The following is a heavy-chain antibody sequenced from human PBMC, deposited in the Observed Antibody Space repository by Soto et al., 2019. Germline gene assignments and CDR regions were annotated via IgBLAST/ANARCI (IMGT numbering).Heavy chain of an antibody. CDR1: GGSISSYY. V-gene: IGHV4-59*01. J-gene: IGHJ6*02. Sequence: TSETLSLTFTVSGGSISSYYWSWIRQPPGKGLEWIGYIYYSGSTNYNPSLKSRFTISVDTSKNQFSLKLSSVTAADTAVYYCARGEAHQYDTRYIAAAGTGGEYYGIDVWGQGTTVTVSS. CDR2: IYYSGST. D-gene: IGHD6-13*01. CDR3: ARGEAHQYDTRYIAAAGTGGEYYGIDV.